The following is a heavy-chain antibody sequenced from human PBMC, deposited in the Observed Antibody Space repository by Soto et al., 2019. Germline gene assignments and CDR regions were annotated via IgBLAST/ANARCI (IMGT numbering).Heavy chain of an antibody. V-gene: IGHV1-18*01. Sequence: QVQLVQSGADVKNPGASVKVSCKASGYTVTSYGISWVRQAAGQGLEWMGWISAYNGNTNYAQKLKGRGTMTTDTSTRTAYMEQRGLKSDATAVYSCRSDSPPVGYWGQGTLVTVSS. J-gene: IGHJ4*02. CDR3: RSDSPPVGY. CDR1: GYTVTSYG. CDR2: ISAYNGNT.